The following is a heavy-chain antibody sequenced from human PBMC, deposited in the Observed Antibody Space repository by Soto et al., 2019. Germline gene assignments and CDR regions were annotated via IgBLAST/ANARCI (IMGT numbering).Heavy chain of an antibody. J-gene: IGHJ4*02. Sequence: GGSLRLSCAASGFTFSSYGMHWVRQAPGKGLEWVAVISYDGSNKYYADSVKGRFTISRDNSKNTLYLQMNSLRAEDTAVYYCAKTGNKWRWPSRGFYDYWGQGTLVTVSS. CDR3: AKTGNKWRWPSRGFYDY. D-gene: IGHD2-15*01. CDR1: GFTFSSYG. CDR2: ISYDGSNK. V-gene: IGHV3-30*18.